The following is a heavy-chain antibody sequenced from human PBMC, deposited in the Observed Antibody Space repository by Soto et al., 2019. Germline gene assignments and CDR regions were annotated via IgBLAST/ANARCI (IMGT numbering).Heavy chain of an antibody. J-gene: IGHJ4*02. CDR2: IYYSGST. D-gene: IGHD3-3*01. Sequence: QVQLQESGPGLVKPSQTLSLTCTVSGGSISSGGYYWSWIRQHPGKGLEWIGYIYYSGSTYYNPSLKSRVTISVDTYKNQFSLKLSSVTAADTAVYYCARDAHPLGVAFDYWGQGTLVTVSS. V-gene: IGHV4-31*03. CDR3: ARDAHPLGVAFDY. CDR1: GGSISSGGYY.